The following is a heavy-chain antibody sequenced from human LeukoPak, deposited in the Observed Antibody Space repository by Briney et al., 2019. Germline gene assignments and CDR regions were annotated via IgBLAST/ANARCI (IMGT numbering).Heavy chain of an antibody. V-gene: IGHV3-23*01. D-gene: IGHD5-18*01. CDR2: ISGSGGST. Sequence: GGSLRLSCAASGLTFSSYAMSWVRQAPGKGLEWVSAISGSGGSTYYADSVKGRFTISRDNSKNTLYLQMNSLRTEDTAVYYCAKTWSRYSYGKAPDYWGQGTLVTVSS. CDR1: GLTFSSYA. CDR3: AKTWSRYSYGKAPDY. J-gene: IGHJ4*02.